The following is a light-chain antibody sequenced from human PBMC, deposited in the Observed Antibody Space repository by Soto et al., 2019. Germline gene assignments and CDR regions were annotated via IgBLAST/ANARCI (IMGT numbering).Light chain of an antibody. Sequence: DIQMTQSPSTLSASVGDRVTFACRASQNIVDWLAWYQQKPGKAPKLLIYKASNLESGVPSRFGGSGSGSEFTLTISNLQADDFATYYCQQYKDSPWTFVQGTKLDIK. CDR1: QNIVDW. CDR3: QQYKDSPWT. J-gene: IGKJ1*01. V-gene: IGKV1-5*03. CDR2: KAS.